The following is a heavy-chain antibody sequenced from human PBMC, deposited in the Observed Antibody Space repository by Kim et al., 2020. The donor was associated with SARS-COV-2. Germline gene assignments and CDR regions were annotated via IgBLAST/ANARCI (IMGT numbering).Heavy chain of an antibody. CDR3: AKVDRLYGAGPYYGMDV. CDR2: ISGSGGST. V-gene: IGHV3-23*01. Sequence: GGSLRLSCAASGFTFSSYAMSWVRQAPGKGLEWVSAISGSGGSTYYADSVKGRFTISRDNSKNTLYLQMNSLRAEDTAVYYCAKVDRLYGAGPYYGMDVWGQGTTVTVSS. J-gene: IGHJ6*02. D-gene: IGHD4-17*01. CDR1: GFTFSSYA.